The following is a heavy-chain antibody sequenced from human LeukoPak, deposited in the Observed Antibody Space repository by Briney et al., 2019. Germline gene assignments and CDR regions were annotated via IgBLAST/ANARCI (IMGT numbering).Heavy chain of an antibody. CDR1: GFTFSSYA. CDR3: ARGSHYYDSSGYLY. J-gene: IGHJ4*02. Sequence: RGSLRLSCAASGFTFSSYAMSWVRQAPGKGLEWVSAISGSGGSTYYADSVKGRFTISRDNSKNTLYLQMNSLRAEDTAVYYCARGSHYYDSSGYLYWGQGTLVTVSS. V-gene: IGHV3-23*01. D-gene: IGHD3-22*01. CDR2: ISGSGGST.